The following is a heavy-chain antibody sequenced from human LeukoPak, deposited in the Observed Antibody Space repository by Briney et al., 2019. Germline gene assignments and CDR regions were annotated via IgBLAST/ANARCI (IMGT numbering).Heavy chain of an antibody. CDR1: GGSISSGGYY. CDR3: ANYGSGSYRFDP. D-gene: IGHD3-10*01. Sequence: SETLSLTCTVSGGSISSGGYYWSWIRQHPGKGLEWIGYIHHSGSTYYNPSLKSRLIISLDTSKNQFSLKLNSVTAADTAVYYCANYGSGSYRFDPWGQGTLVTVSS. CDR2: IHHSGST. V-gene: IGHV4-31*03. J-gene: IGHJ5*02.